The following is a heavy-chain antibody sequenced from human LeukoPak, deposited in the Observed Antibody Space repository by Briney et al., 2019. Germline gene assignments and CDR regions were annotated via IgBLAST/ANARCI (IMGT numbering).Heavy chain of an antibody. CDR2: VIPILDIR. V-gene: IGHV1-69*04. CDR3: ARAPYRFDGSAYFQFDS. D-gene: IGHD3-22*01. CDR1: GGTFNNYA. J-gene: IGHJ4*02. Sequence: GSSVKVSCKGSGGTFNNYAINWVRQAPGQGLEWMGRVIPILDIRNYAQKFQGRVTMTADRSTSTAYLELSSLRSEDTAVYFCARAPYRFDGSAYFQFDSWGQGTLVTVSS.